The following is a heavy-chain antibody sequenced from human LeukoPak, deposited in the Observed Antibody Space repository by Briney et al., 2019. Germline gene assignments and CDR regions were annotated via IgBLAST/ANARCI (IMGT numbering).Heavy chain of an antibody. Sequence: SETLSLTCTVSGGSISSGGYYWSWIRQHPGKGLEWIGYIYYSGSTYYNPSLKSRVTISVDTSKNQFSLKLSSVTAADTAVYYCARNTAMAPQAYYYYGMDVWGQGTTVTVSS. CDR3: ARNTAMAPQAYYYYGMDV. D-gene: IGHD5-18*01. CDR2: IYYSGST. CDR1: GGSISSGGYY. V-gene: IGHV4-31*03. J-gene: IGHJ6*02.